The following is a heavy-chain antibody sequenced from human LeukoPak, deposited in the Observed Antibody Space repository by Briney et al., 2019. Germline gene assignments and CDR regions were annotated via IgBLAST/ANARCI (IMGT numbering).Heavy chain of an antibody. CDR2: ISYSGST. CDR3: ARISSGYYYYFDY. V-gene: IGHV4-39*01. CDR1: GGSVSSSSYY. Sequence: SETLSLTCTVSGGSVSSSSYYWGWIRQPPGKGLEWIGSISYSGSTYYNPSLESRVTISVDTSKIQFSLKLSSVTAADTAVYYCARISSGYYYYFDYWGQGTLVTVSS. D-gene: IGHD3-22*01. J-gene: IGHJ4*02.